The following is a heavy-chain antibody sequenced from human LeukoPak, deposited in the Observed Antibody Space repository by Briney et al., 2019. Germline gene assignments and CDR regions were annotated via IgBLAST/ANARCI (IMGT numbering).Heavy chain of an antibody. CDR1: GFTFSSYS. CDR3: ARLYCTGGACYSYFEY. J-gene: IGHJ4*02. Sequence: GGSLRLSCAASGFTFSSYSMNWVRQAPGKGLEWVSSISSSSSYIYYADSLKGRFTISRKNAKTSLYLQMNSLRAEDTAVYYCARLYCTGGACYSYFEYWGQGTLVTVSS. V-gene: IGHV3-21*01. D-gene: IGHD2-15*01. CDR2: ISSSSSYI.